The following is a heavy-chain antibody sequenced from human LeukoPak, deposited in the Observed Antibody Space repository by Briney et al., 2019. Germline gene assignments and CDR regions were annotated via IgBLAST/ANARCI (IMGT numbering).Heavy chain of an antibody. CDR2: ISSSSSTI. CDR3: ARALIGYYFDY. D-gene: IGHD2-8*01. Sequence: GGSLRLSCAASGFTFSSYSMNWVRQAPGKGLEWVSSISSSSSTIYYTQSVKGRFTISRDNAKNSLYLQMNSLRAEDTAVYYCARALIGYYFDYWGQGTLVTVSS. CDR1: GFTFSSYS. V-gene: IGHV3-21*01. J-gene: IGHJ4*02.